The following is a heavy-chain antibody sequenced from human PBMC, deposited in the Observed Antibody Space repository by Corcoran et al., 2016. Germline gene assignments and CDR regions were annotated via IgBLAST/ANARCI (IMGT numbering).Heavy chain of an antibody. CDR3: ARGSIVVVPAAPPQNWFDP. V-gene: IGHV1-46*01. CDR1: GYTFTSYY. CDR2: INPSGGST. D-gene: IGHD2-2*01. J-gene: IGHJ5*02. Sequence: QVQLVQSGAEVKKPGASVKVSCKASGYTFTSYYMHWVRQAPGQGLEWMGIINPSGGSTSYAQKFQGRVTMTRDTSTSTVYMELSSLRSEDTAGYYCARGSIVVVPAAPPQNWFDPWGQGTLVTVSS.